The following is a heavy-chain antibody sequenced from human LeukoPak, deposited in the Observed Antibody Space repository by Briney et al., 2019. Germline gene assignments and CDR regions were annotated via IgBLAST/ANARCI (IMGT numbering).Heavy chain of an antibody. CDR2: ISYDGSNK. CDR1: GFTFSSYA. V-gene: IGHV3-30-3*01. J-gene: IGHJ6*03. D-gene: IGHD6-19*01. CDR3: ARDGMQWLDTNYYMDV. Sequence: GGSLRLSCAASGFTFSSYAMHWVRQAPGKGLEWVAVISYDGSNKYYADSVKGRFTISRDNSKNTLYLQMNSLRAEDTAVYYCARDGMQWLDTNYYMDVWGKGTTVTVSS.